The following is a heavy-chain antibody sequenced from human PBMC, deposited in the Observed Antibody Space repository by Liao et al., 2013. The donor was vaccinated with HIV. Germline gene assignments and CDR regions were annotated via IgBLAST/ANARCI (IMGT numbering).Heavy chain of an antibody. J-gene: IGHJ4*01. V-gene: IGHV4-34*01. D-gene: IGHD3-3*01. CDR2: INHSGST. CDR1: GGSFSGYY. CDR3: ARGTPRSGYYLFDY. Sequence: QVQLQQWGAGLLKPSETLSLTCAVYGGSFSGYYWSWIRQPPGKGLEWIGEINHSGSTNYNPSLKSRVTISVDTSKNQFSLKLSSVTAADTAVYYCARGTPRSGYYLFDYWGPGEPWVTVSS.